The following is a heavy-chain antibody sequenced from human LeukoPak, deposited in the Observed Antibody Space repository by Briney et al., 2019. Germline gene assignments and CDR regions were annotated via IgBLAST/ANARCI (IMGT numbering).Heavy chain of an antibody. V-gene: IGHV3-9*01. CDR3: AKGRGVVVVYFDY. D-gene: IGHD2-15*01. CDR1: GFTFDDYA. Sequence: GGSLRLSCAASGFTFDDYAMHWVRQAPGKGLEWVSGISWNSGSIGYADSVKGRFTISRDNAKNSLYLQMNSLRAEDTALYYCAKGRGVVVVYFDYWGQGTLGTVSS. J-gene: IGHJ4*02. CDR2: ISWNSGSI.